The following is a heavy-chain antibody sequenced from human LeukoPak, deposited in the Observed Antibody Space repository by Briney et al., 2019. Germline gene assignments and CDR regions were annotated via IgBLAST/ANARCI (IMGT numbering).Heavy chain of an antibody. CDR2: ISSSSSTI. J-gene: IGHJ3*02. CDR1: GFTFSSYS. CDR3: AHGGNSDAFDI. D-gene: IGHD4-23*01. V-gene: IGHV3-48*01. Sequence: PGGSLRLSCAASGFTFSSYSMNWVRQAPGKGLEWVSYISSSSSTIYYADSVKGRFTISRDNSKNTLYLQMDSLRAEDTAVYYCAHGGNSDAFDIWGQGTMVTVSS.